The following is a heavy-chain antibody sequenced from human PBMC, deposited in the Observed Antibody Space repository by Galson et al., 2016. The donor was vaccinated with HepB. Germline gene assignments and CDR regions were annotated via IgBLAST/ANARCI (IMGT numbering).Heavy chain of an antibody. CDR1: GDSVSSNSPT. Sequence: CAISGDSVSSNSPTWNWIRQSPSRGLEWLGRTYYRSKWYNDYAVSVKSRVTINPDPSTNQFSLHLNPVTPEDTAVYYCARQYSSSSFYYGMDVWGQGTRSPSP. CDR3: ARQYSSSSFYYGMDV. CDR2: TYYRSKWYN. V-gene: IGHV6-1*01. J-gene: IGHJ6*02. D-gene: IGHD6-6*01.